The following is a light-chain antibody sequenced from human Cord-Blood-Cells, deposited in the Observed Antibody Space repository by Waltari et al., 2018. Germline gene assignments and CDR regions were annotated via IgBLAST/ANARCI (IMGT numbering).Light chain of an antibody. J-gene: IGLJ3*02. CDR2: DVS. Sequence: QSALPQPPSLSGSPGQSVTLSCTGTSTDVGGYNYLASYQPPPGKAPKLMIYDVSKRPSGVPDRFSGSKSGNTASLTTSGLQAEDEADYYCCSYAGSYTWVFGGGTKLTVL. V-gene: IGLV2-11*01. CDR3: CSYAGSYTWV. CDR1: STDVGGYNY.